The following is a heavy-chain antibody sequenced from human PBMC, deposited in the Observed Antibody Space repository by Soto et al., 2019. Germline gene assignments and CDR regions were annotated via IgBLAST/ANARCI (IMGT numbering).Heavy chain of an antibody. V-gene: IGHV3-48*03. CDR2: ISTGDSST. Sequence: PGGSLRLSCAASGFTFSSYEMNWVRQAPWKGLEWVSYISTGDSSTYYADSVKGRFTISRDNSKTSLFLQMNSLRAEDTAIYYCAKKVNSGPGSQYFDYWGQGTLVTVSS. D-gene: IGHD3-10*01. J-gene: IGHJ4*02. CDR3: AKKVNSGPGSQYFDY. CDR1: GFTFSSYE.